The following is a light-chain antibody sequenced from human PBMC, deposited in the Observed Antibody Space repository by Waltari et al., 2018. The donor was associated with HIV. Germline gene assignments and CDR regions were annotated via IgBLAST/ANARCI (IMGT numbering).Light chain of an antibody. J-gene: IGLJ2*01. CDR3: QSYDSSLTGSV. CDR2: GSG. V-gene: IGLV1-40*01. Sequence: VLTQPPSVSGAPGQRVTIPCTGSSSNIGAGSDIHWYQPLQGPAPQRLISGSGNRPPAVPDVLSGSNAGTSASLAITGLQAEDEADYYCQSYDSSLTGSVFGGGTKLTVL. CDR1: SSNIGAGSD.